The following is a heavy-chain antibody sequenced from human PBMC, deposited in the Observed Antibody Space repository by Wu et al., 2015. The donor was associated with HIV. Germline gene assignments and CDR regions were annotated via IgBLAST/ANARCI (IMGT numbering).Heavy chain of an antibody. CDR1: GYTFTSYA. CDR3: ARQTTNLDY. D-gene: IGHD1-7*01. J-gene: IGHJ4*02. V-gene: IGHV1-18*01. Sequence: QVQLVQSGAEVKKPGASVKVSCKASGYTFTSYAITWVRQAPGQGLEWMGWISTYNGDTKYAQRLQGRVTMTTDTSTSTAYMDLRSLRSDDTAVYYCARQTTNLDYWGQGTLVTVSS. CDR2: ISTYNGDT.